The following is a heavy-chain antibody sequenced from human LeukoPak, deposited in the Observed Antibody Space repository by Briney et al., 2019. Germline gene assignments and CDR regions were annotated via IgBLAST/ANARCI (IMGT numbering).Heavy chain of an antibody. V-gene: IGHV3-23*01. J-gene: IGHJ5*02. D-gene: IGHD6-19*01. Sequence: QTGGSLRLSCAASGFTFSSHGMNWVRQAPGKGLEWVSGISPSGGITYYTDSVKGRFTISRDNSKNTQSLQMNSLRAEDTAVYYCAKAAYSSGLFDPWGQGTLVTVSS. CDR2: ISPSGGIT. CDR1: GFTFSSHG. CDR3: AKAAYSSGLFDP.